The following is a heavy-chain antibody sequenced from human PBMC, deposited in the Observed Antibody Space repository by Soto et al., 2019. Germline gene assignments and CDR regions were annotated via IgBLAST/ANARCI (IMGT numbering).Heavy chain of an antibody. CDR2: IWHDGSKQ. D-gene: IGHD2-15*01. CDR3: AREDGVVARAFDY. J-gene: IGHJ4*01. Sequence: QVQLVESGGGVVQPGRSLRLSCAASGFTFSSYGMHWVRQAPGKGLEWVALIWHDGSKQYYADSVKGRFAISRDHAKTTLNTQMNRLRADDAAEYYGAREDGVVARAFDYWGKGALVTVSS. CDR1: GFTFSSYG. V-gene: IGHV3-33*01.